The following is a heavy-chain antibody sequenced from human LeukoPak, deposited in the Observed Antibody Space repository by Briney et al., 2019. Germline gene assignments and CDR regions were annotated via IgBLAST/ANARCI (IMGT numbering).Heavy chain of an antibody. CDR1: GGSMSSGGYY. J-gene: IGHJ4*02. CDR3: AREGYYDRSGYYLDY. Sequence: SQTLSLTCTVSGGSMSSGGYYWSWIRQHPGKGLEWIGYIYYSGSTYYNPSLKSRVTISVDTSKNQFSLKLSSVTAADTAVHYCAREGYYDRSGYYLDYWGQGTLVTVSS. D-gene: IGHD3-22*01. V-gene: IGHV4-31*03. CDR2: IYYSGST.